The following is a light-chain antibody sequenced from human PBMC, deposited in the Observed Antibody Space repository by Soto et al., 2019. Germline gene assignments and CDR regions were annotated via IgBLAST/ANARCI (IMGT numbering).Light chain of an antibody. CDR3: QSYDTNTVV. J-gene: IGLJ2*01. Sequence: FMLTQPHSVSESPGKTVTISCTRSSGSIGSNSVQWYRQRPGSAPTIVIYEDDQRPSGVPNRFAGSIDRSSNSASLTISGLQNEDEADYYCQSYDTNTVVFGGGTKLTVL. CDR1: SGSIGSNS. V-gene: IGLV6-57*04. CDR2: EDD.